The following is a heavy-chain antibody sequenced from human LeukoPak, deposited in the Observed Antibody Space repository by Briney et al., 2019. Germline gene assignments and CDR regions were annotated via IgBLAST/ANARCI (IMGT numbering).Heavy chain of an antibody. V-gene: IGHV4-59*01. J-gene: IGHJ6*02. CDR1: DGSISSYY. Sequence: SSETLSLTCTLSDGSISSYYWSWIRQPPGKGLEWIGYIYYSGSTNYNPSLKSRVTISVDTSKNQFSLKLSSVTAADTAVYYCARGGGYSGYVNYYYGMDVWGQGTTVTVSS. D-gene: IGHD5-12*01. CDR2: IYYSGST. CDR3: ARGGGYSGYVNYYYGMDV.